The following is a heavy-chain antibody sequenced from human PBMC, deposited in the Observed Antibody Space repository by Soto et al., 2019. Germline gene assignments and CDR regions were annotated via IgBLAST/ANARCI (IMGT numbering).Heavy chain of an antibody. J-gene: IGHJ5*02. CDR3: ARDSYDSSGYYSHNWFDP. Sequence: GGSLRLSCAASGFTFGSYSMNWVRQAPGKGLEWVSYISSSSSTIYYADSVKGRFTISRDNAKNSLYLQMNSLRDEDTAVYYCARDSYDSSGYYSHNWFDPWGQGTLVTVSS. CDR1: GFTFGSYS. CDR2: ISSSSSTI. V-gene: IGHV3-48*02. D-gene: IGHD3-22*01.